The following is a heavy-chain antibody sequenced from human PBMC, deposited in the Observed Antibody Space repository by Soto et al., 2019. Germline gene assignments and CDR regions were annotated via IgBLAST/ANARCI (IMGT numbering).Heavy chain of an antibody. CDR3: ARHTSQWPNWFDP. J-gene: IGHJ5*02. CDR2: ISGYDGNT. CDR1: GYTFTSYG. V-gene: IGHV1-18*01. Sequence: QVQLVQSGAEVKKPGASVKVSCKASGYTFTSYGISWVRQAPGQGLEWVGWISGYDGNTDYAHKFRGRVTMTPDTSTNTAYLDLRSVRSDDTAVYYCARHTSQWPNWFDPWGQGTPVTVSS. D-gene: IGHD2-8*01.